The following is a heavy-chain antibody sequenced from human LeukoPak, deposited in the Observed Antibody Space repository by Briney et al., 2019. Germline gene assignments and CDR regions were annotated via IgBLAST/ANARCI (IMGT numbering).Heavy chain of an antibody. V-gene: IGHV3-48*03. CDR1: GFTFSSHE. J-gene: IGHJ4*02. Sequence: GGSLRLSCAASGFTFSSHEMNWVRQPPGKGLEWVSYISSGGSTIYYADSVKGRFTVSRDNAKNSLYLQMNSLRAEDTAVYYCARGWISDSFDYWGQGTLVTVSS. D-gene: IGHD5-12*01. CDR3: ARGWISDSFDY. CDR2: ISSGGSTI.